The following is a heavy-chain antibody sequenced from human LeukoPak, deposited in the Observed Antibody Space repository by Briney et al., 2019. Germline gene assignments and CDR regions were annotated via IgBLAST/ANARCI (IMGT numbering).Heavy chain of an antibody. J-gene: IGHJ4*02. CDR2: INHSGST. CDR1: GGSFSGYY. V-gene: IGHV4-34*01. D-gene: IGHD3-16*01. CDR3: ASVHTSGFAGTEVDY. Sequence: SETLSLTCAVYGGSFSGYYWSWIRQPPGKGLEWIGEINHSGSTNYNPSLKSRVTISVDASKNQFSLKLSSVTAADTAVYYCASVHTSGFAGTEVDYWGQGTLVTVSS.